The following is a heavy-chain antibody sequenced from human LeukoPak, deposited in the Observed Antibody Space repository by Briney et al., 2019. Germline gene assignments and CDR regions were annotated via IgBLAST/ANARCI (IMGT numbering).Heavy chain of an antibody. Sequence: SVLCCCNAASGTCCSYSSSWLRRAPAEQRVGMRGIIPLFGSANSAQKFQGRVTITADKSTSTAYMELSSLRSEDTAVYYCASPTLNPLAYCGGDCVWTFGYWGQGTLVTVSS. CDR1: SGTCCSYS. V-gene: IGHV1-69*06. J-gene: IGHJ4*02. D-gene: IGHD2-21*02. CDR2: IIPLFGSA. CDR3: ASPTLNPLAYCGGDCVWTFGY.